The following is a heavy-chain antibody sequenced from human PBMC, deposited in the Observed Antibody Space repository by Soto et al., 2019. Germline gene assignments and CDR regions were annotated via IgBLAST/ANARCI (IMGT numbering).Heavy chain of an antibody. CDR1: GYTFTGYY. V-gene: IGHV1-2*04. J-gene: IGHJ3*02. D-gene: IGHD3-9*01. CDR3: ARGNGTYYDILTGYSPAFDT. CDR2: INPNSGGT. Sequence: ASVKVSCKASGYTFTGYYMHWVRQAPGQGLEWMGWINPNSGGTNYAQKFQGWVTMTRDTSISTAYMELSRLRSDDTAVYYCARGNGTYYDILTGYSPAFDTWGQGTMVTVSS.